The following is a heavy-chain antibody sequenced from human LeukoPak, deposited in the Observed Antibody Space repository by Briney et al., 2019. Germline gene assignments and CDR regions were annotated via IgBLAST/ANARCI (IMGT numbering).Heavy chain of an antibody. CDR3: ARESGIAAALDL. Sequence: PGGSLRLSCAASGFTFSTYSMNWVRQAPGKGLEWVSYISSTSTKMDYADSVKGRFTISRDNAKNSLYLQMNSLRAEDTAVYYCARESGIAAALDLWGQGTLVTVSS. V-gene: IGHV3-48*01. CDR1: GFTFSTYS. CDR2: ISSTSTKM. J-gene: IGHJ5*02. D-gene: IGHD6-13*01.